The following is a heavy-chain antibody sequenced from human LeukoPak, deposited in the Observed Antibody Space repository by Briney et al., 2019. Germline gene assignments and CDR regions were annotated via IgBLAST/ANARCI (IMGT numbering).Heavy chain of an antibody. CDR1: GFSLTTSGMC. V-gene: IGHV2-70*11. CDR2: IDWDDDK. D-gene: IGHD1-26*01. Sequence: SGPALVKPTQTLTLTCTFSGFSLTTSGMCVSWIRQPPGKALEWLARIDWDDDKYYSTSLKTRLTISKDTSKDQVVLTMTNMEAVDTATYYCARMDISVGSSDLFDYWGQGSLVTVSS. J-gene: IGHJ4*02. CDR3: ARMDISVGSSDLFDY.